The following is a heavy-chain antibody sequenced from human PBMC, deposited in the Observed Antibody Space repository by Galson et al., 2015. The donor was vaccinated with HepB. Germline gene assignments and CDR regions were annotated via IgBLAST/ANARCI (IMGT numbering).Heavy chain of an antibody. J-gene: IGHJ3*02. Sequence: SVKVSCKASGYTFTSYAMNWVRQAPGQGLEWMGWINTNTGNPTYAQGFTGRFVFSLDTSVSTAYLQISSLKAEDTAVYYCARPKGLIVVAARYSGYDHAFDIWGQGTMVTVSS. CDR1: GYTFTSYA. CDR3: ARPKGLIVVAARYSGYDHAFDI. CDR2: INTNTGNP. V-gene: IGHV7-4-1*02. D-gene: IGHD5-12*01.